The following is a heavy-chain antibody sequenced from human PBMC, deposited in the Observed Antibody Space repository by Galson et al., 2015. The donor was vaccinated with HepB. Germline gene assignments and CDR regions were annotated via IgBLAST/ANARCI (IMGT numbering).Heavy chain of an antibody. J-gene: IGHJ4*02. V-gene: IGHV3-74*01. CDR1: GFTFSSYW. Sequence: SLRLSCAASGFTFSSYWMHWVRHGPGKGLVWVARINSDGITTSYADSVKGRFTISRDNAENTLSLQMNSLRAEDTAVYYCARMAGGSSGYNYFVPEFYFDYWGQGTLVTVSS. D-gene: IGHD3-22*01. CDR3: ARMAGGSSGYNYFVPEFYFDY. CDR2: INSDGITT.